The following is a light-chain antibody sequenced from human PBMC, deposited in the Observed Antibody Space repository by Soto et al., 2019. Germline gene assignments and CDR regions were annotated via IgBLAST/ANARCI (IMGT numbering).Light chain of an antibody. CDR1: QNVNSN. CDR3: QQYNNWPRT. V-gene: IGKV3-15*01. CDR2: GAS. J-gene: IGKJ2*01. Sequence: EIVMTQSPATLSVSSGERATLSCRASQNVNSNLAWYQQKPGQAPRLLISGASTRASGVPSSFSGSGSGSEFTLTISVLHSEDFAVYCCQQYNNWPRTFGQGTHLEI.